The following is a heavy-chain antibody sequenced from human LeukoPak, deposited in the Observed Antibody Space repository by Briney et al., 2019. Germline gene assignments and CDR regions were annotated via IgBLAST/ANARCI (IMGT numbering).Heavy chain of an antibody. CDR3: ARDNRPNNGYVGTTVVNWFDP. D-gene: IGHD4-23*01. J-gene: IGHJ5*02. CDR1: GGSISSGGYY. Sequence: PSQTLSLTCTVSGGSISSGGYYWSWIRQHPGKGLEWIGYIYYSGSTYYNPSLKSRVTISVDTSKNQFSLKLSSVTAADTAVYYCARDNRPNNGYVGTTVVNWFDPWGQGTLVTVSS. V-gene: IGHV4-31*03. CDR2: IYYSGST.